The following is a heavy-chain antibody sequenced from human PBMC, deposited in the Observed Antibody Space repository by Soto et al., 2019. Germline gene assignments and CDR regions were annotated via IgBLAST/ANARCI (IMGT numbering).Heavy chain of an antibody. D-gene: IGHD3-10*01. Sequence: QVQLQQWGAGLLKPSETLSLTCAVYGGSFSGYYWSWIRQPPGKGLEWIGEINHSGSTNYNPSLKSRVTISVDTSKNQFSLKLSSVTAADTAVYYCARGDLTMVRGLVGYYGMDVWGQGTTVTVSS. V-gene: IGHV4-34*01. CDR1: GGSFSGYY. CDR3: ARGDLTMVRGLVGYYGMDV. CDR2: INHSGST. J-gene: IGHJ6*02.